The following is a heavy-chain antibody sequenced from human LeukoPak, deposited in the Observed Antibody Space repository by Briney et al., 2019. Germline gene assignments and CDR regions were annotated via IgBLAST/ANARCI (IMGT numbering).Heavy chain of an antibody. D-gene: IGHD6-6*01. J-gene: IGHJ4*02. CDR3: AKYSWAARPWRFDY. CDR2: ISGSGGST. V-gene: IGHV3-23*01. CDR1: GFTYSSYA. Sequence: PGGSLRLSWAASGFTYSSYAMSWVRQAPGKGLEWVSAISGSGGSTYYADSVKGRFTISRDNSKNTLYLQMNSLRAEDTAVYYCAKYSWAARPWRFDYWGQGTLVTVSS.